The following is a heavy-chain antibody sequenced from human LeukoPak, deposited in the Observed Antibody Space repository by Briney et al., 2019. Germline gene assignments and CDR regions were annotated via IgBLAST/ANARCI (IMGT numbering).Heavy chain of an antibody. J-gene: IGHJ4*02. Sequence: PSETLSLTCIVSGGSISSYYWSWIRQPPGKGRECSGYIYYSGSTNYNPSLKSRVTISVDTSKTQFSLKLSSVTAADTAVYYCARAIRLGESPQAFIFDYWGQGTLVTVSS. CDR3: ARAIRLGESPQAFIFDY. CDR1: GGSISSYY. D-gene: IGHD3-16*01. V-gene: IGHV4-59*01. CDR2: IYYSGST.